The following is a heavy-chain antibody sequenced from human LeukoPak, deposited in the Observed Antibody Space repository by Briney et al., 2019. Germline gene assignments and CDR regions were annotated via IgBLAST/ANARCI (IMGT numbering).Heavy chain of an antibody. V-gene: IGHV3-48*03. CDR1: GFTFSGYE. Sequence: GGSLRLSCAASGFTFSGYEMNWVRQAPGKELEWISFISSTGITIYYADSVRGRLTISRDNAKNSLYLQINSLRAEDTAVYYCARGSAYGDYVIDYWGQGTLVTVSS. J-gene: IGHJ4*02. D-gene: IGHD4-17*01. CDR3: ARGSAYGDYVIDY. CDR2: ISSTGITI.